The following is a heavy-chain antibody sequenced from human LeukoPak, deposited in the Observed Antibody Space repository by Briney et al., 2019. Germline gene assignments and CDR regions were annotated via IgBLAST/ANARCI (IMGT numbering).Heavy chain of an antibody. Sequence: ASVKVSCKVSGYTLTELSIHWVRQAPGKGLEWMGGFDPEDGETIYAQKFQGRVTMTEDTSTDTAYMEPSSLRSEDTAVYYCATSPGGWNYGRSYYYYGMDVWGQGTTVTVSS. J-gene: IGHJ6*02. CDR2: FDPEDGET. CDR1: GYTLTELS. V-gene: IGHV1-24*01. D-gene: IGHD1-7*01. CDR3: ATSPGGWNYGRSYYYYGMDV.